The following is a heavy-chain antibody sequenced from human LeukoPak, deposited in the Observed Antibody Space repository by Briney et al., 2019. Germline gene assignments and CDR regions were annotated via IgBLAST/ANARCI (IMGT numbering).Heavy chain of an antibody. CDR2: ISGGGDSS. Sequence: SSETLSLTCAVYGGSFSGYYWSWIRQPPGKGLEWVSAISGGGDSSYYADSVKGRFTISRDRSKSTLYLQMNSLRAEDTAVYYCAKDATYAEALLDYWGQGTLVTVSS. V-gene: IGHV3-23*01. D-gene: IGHD3-16*01. CDR3: AKDATYAEALLDY. J-gene: IGHJ4*02. CDR1: GGSFSGYY.